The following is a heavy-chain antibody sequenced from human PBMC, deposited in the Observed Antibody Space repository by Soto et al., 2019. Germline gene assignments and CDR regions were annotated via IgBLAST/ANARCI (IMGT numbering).Heavy chain of an antibody. J-gene: IGHJ4*02. CDR2: IYYSGST. CDR3: ARHRDYNRSGSWFDY. CDR1: GGSINSGGYY. V-gene: IGHV4-31*03. Sequence: SETLSLTCTVSGGSINSGGYYWNWIRQHPGKGLEWIGYIYYSGSTYYNPSLKSRVTISVDTSKNQFSLKLSSVAATDTAVYYCARHRDYNRSGSWFDYWGQGTLVTVSS. D-gene: IGHD3-10*01.